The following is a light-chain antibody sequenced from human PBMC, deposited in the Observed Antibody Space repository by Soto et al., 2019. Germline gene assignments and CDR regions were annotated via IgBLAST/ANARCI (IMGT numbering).Light chain of an antibody. CDR1: SGHSSYI. V-gene: IGLV4-60*03. CDR2: LEGSGSY. CDR3: ETWDSNSRAV. J-gene: IGLJ7*01. Sequence: QTVVTQSSSASASLGSSVKLTCTLSSGHSSYIIAWHQQQPGKAPRYLMKLEGSGSYNKGSGVPDRFSCSSSGADRYLTISNRQSEDEADYYCETWDSNSRAVFGGGTQLTVL.